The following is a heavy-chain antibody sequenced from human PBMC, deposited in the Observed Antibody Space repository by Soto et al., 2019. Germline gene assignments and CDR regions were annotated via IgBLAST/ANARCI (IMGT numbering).Heavy chain of an antibody. CDR3: ARDYVWSGYRQAGINNWFNP. Sequence: PSETLSLTCAVYGGSFSGYYWSWIRQPPGKGLEWSGEINHSGSTDYNPALKSRVTISVDTSKNQFSLKLSSVTAADTAVYYCARDYVWSGYRQAGINNWFNPWGQGTLVTVSS. CDR1: GGSFSGYY. D-gene: IGHD3-3*01. V-gene: IGHV4-34*01. J-gene: IGHJ5*02. CDR2: INHSGST.